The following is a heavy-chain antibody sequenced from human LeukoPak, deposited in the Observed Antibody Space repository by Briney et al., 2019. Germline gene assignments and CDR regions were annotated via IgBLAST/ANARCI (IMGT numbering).Heavy chain of an antibody. Sequence: SETLSLTCTVSGGSISSGVYYWSWIRQHPGKGLEWIGYIYYSGSTYYNPSLKSRVTISVDTSKNQFSLKLSSVTAADTAVYYCASAPGSTYDYVWGSYRHIHFDYWGQGTLVTVSS. CDR2: IYYSGST. D-gene: IGHD3-16*02. CDR3: ASAPGSTYDYVWGSYRHIHFDY. CDR1: GGSISSGVYY. V-gene: IGHV4-31*03. J-gene: IGHJ4*02.